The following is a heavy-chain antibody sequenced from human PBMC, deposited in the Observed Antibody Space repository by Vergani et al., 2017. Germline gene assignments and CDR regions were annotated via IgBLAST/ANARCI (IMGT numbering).Heavy chain of an antibody. CDR3: AKDTSYYDILTCYYPGIPFDI. J-gene: IGHJ3*02. Sequence: EVQLLESGGGLVQPGGSLRLSCAASGFTFSSYAMSWVRQAPGKGMEWVAVISGSGGSTYYADSVKGRFTISRDNAKNTLYLQMNSLRAEDTAVYYCAKDTSYYDILTCYYPGIPFDIWGQGTMVTVSS. D-gene: IGHD3-9*01. CDR2: ISGSGGST. CDR1: GFTFSSYA. V-gene: IGHV3-23*01.